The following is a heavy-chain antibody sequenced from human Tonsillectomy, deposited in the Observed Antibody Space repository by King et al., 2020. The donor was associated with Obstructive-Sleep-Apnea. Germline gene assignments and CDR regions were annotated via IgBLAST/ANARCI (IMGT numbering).Heavy chain of an antibody. CDR1: GYSFTGYW. V-gene: IGHV5-51*01. CDR3: AGQAKALEDHPGAFDI. CDR2: IYPGDSET. J-gene: IGHJ3*02. Sequence: VQLVESGAEVKKPGESLKISCKGSGYSFTGYWIGWVRQMPGKGLEWMGIIYPGDSETRYSPSFQGQVTISADKSISTAYLQWNSLKASDTAMYYCAGQAKALEDHPGAFDIWGQGTLVTVSS.